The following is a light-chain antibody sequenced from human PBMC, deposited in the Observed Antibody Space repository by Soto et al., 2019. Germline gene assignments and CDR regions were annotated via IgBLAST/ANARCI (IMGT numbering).Light chain of an antibody. J-gene: IGKJ2*01. Sequence: DIVLTQSPATLSLSLGERATLSCRASQSVSSYLAWYQQKPGQAPRLLIYDVSSRATGIPARFSGSGSGTDFTLTISSLEPEDFAVYYCQQRSNWPRTFGQGTKLEIK. CDR1: QSVSSY. CDR3: QQRSNWPRT. CDR2: DVS. V-gene: IGKV3-11*01.